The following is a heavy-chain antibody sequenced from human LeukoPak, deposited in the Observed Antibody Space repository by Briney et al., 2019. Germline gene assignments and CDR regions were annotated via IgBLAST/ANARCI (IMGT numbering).Heavy chain of an antibody. V-gene: IGHV1-2*02. D-gene: IGHD3-10*01. J-gene: IGHJ4*02. CDR2: INPNSGGT. CDR3: ARGTMVRGVIFDY. Sequence: ASVTVSCKASGYTFTGYYMHWVRQAPGQGLEWMGWINPNSGGTNYAQKFQGRVTMTRDTSISTAYMELSRLRSDDTAVYYCARGTMVRGVIFDYWGQGTLVTVSS. CDR1: GYTFTGYY.